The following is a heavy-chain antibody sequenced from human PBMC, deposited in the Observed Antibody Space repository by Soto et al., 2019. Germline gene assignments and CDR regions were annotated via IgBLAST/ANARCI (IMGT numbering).Heavy chain of an antibody. CDR3: ARTSYCDYAWFDP. CDR1: GGTFSSYT. CDR2: IIPILGIA. D-gene: IGHD4-17*01. V-gene: IGHV1-69*02. Sequence: QVQLVQSGAEVKKPGSSVKVSCKASGGTFSSYTISWVRQSPGQGLEWMGRIIPILGIANYAQKFQGRVTITADKSTSTAYMELSSLRSEDTAVYYCARTSYCDYAWFDPWGQGTLVTVSS. J-gene: IGHJ5*02.